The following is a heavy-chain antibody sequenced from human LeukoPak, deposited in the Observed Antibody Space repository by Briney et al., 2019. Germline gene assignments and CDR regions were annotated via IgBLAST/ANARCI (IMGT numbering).Heavy chain of an antibody. Sequence: SETLSLTCTVSAYSISNDNYWVWIRPSPGKGLEWIGTIYHSATAYYNPSLKSRVAIPVDTSKNQFSLKLSSVTATDTAVYYCAKEVARRTGGFDPWGQGTLVTVSS. CDR1: AYSISNDNY. CDR2: IYHSATA. CDR3: AKEVARRTGGFDP. J-gene: IGHJ5*02. D-gene: IGHD3/OR15-3a*01. V-gene: IGHV4-38-2*02.